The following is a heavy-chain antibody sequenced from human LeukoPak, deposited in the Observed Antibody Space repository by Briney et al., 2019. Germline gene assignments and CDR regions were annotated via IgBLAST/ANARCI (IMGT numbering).Heavy chain of an antibody. CDR3: VRVPLTPSRPFDY. Sequence: GGSLRLSCAASGFTLSSYWLHWVRQAPRKGLVWVSHISSDGSSISYADSVKGRFTISRDNAKNMLYLQMNSLRAEDTAVYYCVRVPLTPSRPFDYGGQGTLVAVSS. D-gene: IGHD4-23*01. V-gene: IGHV3-74*01. CDR2: ISSDGSSI. J-gene: IGHJ4*02. CDR1: GFTLSSYW.